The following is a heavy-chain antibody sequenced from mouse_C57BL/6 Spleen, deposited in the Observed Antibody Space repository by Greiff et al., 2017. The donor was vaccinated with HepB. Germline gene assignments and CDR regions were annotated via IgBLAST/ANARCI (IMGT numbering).Heavy chain of an antibody. Sequence: VQLQQSGAELVKPGASVKMSCKASGYTFTSYWITWVKQRPGQGLEWIGDIYPGSGSTNYNEKFKSKATLTVDTSSSTAYMQLSSLTSEDSAVYYCARWEDGYFDVWGTGTTVTVSS. CDR3: ARWEDGYFDV. J-gene: IGHJ1*03. V-gene: IGHV1-55*01. CDR2: IYPGSGST. CDR1: GYTFTSYW. D-gene: IGHD4-1*01.